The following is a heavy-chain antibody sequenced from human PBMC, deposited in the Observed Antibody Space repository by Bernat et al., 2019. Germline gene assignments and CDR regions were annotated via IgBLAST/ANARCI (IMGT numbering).Heavy chain of an antibody. J-gene: IGHJ6*04. CDR2: IKSKTDGGAT. CDR1: GFTFSNAW. CDR3: TTGLLVPPAFGLINV. Sequence: EVQLVESGGGLVKPGGSLRLSCAASGFTFSNAWMSWVRQAPGKGLEWVGRIKSKTDGGATDYAAPVKGRFTISRDDSKNTLYLQMNSLKTEDTAAYYCTTGLLVPPAFGLINVWGKGTTVTVSS. D-gene: IGHD2-2*01. V-gene: IGHV3-15*01.